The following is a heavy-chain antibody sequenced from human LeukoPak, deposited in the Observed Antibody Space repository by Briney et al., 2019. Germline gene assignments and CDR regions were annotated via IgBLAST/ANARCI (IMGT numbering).Heavy chain of an antibody. D-gene: IGHD3-22*01. CDR2: INPSGGST. V-gene: IGHV1-46*01. Sequence: GASVKVSCKASGYAFTSYYMHWVRQAPGQGLEWMGIINPSGGSTSYAQKFQGRVTMTRDTSTSTVYMELSSLRSGDTAVYYCASEGRDYYDSSGYHPLFDYWGQGTLVTVSS. J-gene: IGHJ4*02. CDR1: GYAFTSYY. CDR3: ASEGRDYYDSSGYHPLFDY.